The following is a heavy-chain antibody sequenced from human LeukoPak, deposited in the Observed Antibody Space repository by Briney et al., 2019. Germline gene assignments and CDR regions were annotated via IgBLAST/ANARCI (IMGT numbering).Heavy chain of an antibody. CDR2: IIPIFGTA. CDR3: ARSTVTTLLGFDY. J-gene: IGHJ4*02. Sequence: ASVKVSCKASGGTFSSYAISWVRQAPGQGLEWMGGIIPIFGTANYAQKFQGRVTITADESTSTAYMELSSLRSEDTAVYYCARSTVTTLLGFDYWGQGTLVTVSS. V-gene: IGHV1-69*13. CDR1: GGTFSSYA. D-gene: IGHD4-17*01.